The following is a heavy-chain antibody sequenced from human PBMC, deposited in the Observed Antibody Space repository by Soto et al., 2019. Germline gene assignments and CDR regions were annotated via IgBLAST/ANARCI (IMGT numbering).Heavy chain of an antibody. CDR1: GGSISSGGYY. V-gene: IGHV4-31*03. CDR2: IYYSGST. CDR3: ARWQSIYPKHFDY. J-gene: IGHJ4*02. Sequence: SETLSLTCTVSGGSISSGGYYWSWIRQHPGKGLEWIGYIYYSGSTYYNPSLKSRVTISVDTSKNQFSLKLSSVTAADTAVYYCARWQSIYPKHFDYWGQGTLVTVSS. D-gene: IGHD6-6*01.